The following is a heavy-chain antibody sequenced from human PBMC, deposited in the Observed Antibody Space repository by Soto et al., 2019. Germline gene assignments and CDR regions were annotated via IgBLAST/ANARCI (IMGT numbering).Heavy chain of an antibody. CDR1: GFTFNNYA. V-gene: IGHV3-30*03. Sequence: QVQLVESGGGVVQPGRSQRLSCAASGFTFNNYAMHWVRQAPGKGLEWVAVTSYDGNGNFYADSVTGRFTISRDNSKNTLYLQLNSLTIADTAVYYCAAHDFWRGLSGPFDYWGQGTLVIVSS. CDR3: AAHDFWRGLSGPFDY. D-gene: IGHD3-3*01. CDR2: TSYDGNGN. J-gene: IGHJ4*02.